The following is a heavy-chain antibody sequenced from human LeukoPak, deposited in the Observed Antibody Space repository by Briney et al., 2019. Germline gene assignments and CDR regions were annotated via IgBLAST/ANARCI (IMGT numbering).Heavy chain of an antibody. J-gene: IGHJ4*02. CDR3: ATFSSGWHRFDY. D-gene: IGHD6-19*01. CDR1: GFTFDDYA. CDR2: ISWNSGSI. Sequence: PGRSLRLSCAASGFTFDDYAMHWVRQAPGKGLEWVSGISWNSGSICYADSVKGRFTISRDNAKNSLYLQMNSLRAEDTALYYCATFSSGWHRFDYWGQGTLVTVSS. V-gene: IGHV3-9*01.